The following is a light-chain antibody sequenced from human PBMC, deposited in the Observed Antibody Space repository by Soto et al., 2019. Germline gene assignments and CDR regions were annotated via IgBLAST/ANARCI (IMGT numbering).Light chain of an antibody. J-gene: IGKJ1*01. CDR2: GAS. CDR1: QSVSSY. CDR3: QQRSNWPPWT. Sequence: EIVLTQSPATLSLSPGERATLSCRPSQSVSSYLAWYQQKPGQAPRLLIYGASNRATGIPARFSGSGSGTDFTLTIRSLEPEDFAVYYCQQRSNWPPWTCGQGTKVDIK. V-gene: IGKV3-11*01.